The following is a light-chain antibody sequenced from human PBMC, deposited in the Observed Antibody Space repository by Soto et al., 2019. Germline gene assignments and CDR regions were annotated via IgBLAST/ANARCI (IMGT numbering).Light chain of an antibody. Sequence: QSVLTQPASVSGSPGQSITISCTGTSSNVGSYNLVSWYRQHPGEAPKLMIYEVSKRPSGVSNHFSGSKSGNTASLTISGLQAEDEADYYCCSYAGGSTVVFGGGTKLTV. J-gene: IGLJ2*01. V-gene: IGLV2-23*02. CDR2: EVS. CDR3: CSYAGGSTVV. CDR1: SSNVGSYNL.